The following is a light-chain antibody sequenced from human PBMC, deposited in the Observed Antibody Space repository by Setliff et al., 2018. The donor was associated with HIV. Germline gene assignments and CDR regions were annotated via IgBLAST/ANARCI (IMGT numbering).Light chain of an antibody. J-gene: IGLJ1*01. Sequence: QSALTQPPSASGTPGQRVTISCSGSSSNIGINTVNWYQQLPGTAPKRLIYSNNQPPSGVPDRFSGSKSDTSASLAISGLQSEDEADYYSAAWDDSLNGYVFATGTKVTVL. CDR2: SNN. CDR1: SSNIGINT. V-gene: IGLV1-44*01. CDR3: AAWDDSLNGYV.